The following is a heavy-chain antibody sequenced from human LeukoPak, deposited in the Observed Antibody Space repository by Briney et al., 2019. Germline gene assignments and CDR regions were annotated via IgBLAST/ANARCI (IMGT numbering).Heavy chain of an antibody. Sequence: SETLSLTCNVSGYSISSGYYWAWIRQAPGKGLEWIGSIYHSGYTHYNPSLKGRVTISVDTSKSDFSLKLSSVAAADTAIYYCARDMNPTHYFDYWGQGTLVTVSS. D-gene: IGHD3-16*01. CDR3: ARDMNPTHYFDY. CDR2: IYHSGYT. V-gene: IGHV4-38-2*02. J-gene: IGHJ4*02. CDR1: GYSISSGYY.